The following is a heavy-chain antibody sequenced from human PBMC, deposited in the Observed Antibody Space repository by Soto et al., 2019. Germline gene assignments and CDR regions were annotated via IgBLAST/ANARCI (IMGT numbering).Heavy chain of an antibody. J-gene: IGHJ6*02. Sequence: GESLKISCKGSGYSFTSYWIGWVRQMAGKGLEWMGIIYPGDSDTRYSPSFQGQVTISADKSISTAYLQWSSLKASDTAMYYCARRPVLWFGSQLGVYGMDVWGQGTTFTVSS. CDR2: IYPGDSDT. V-gene: IGHV5-51*01. D-gene: IGHD3-10*01. CDR3: ARRPVLWFGSQLGVYGMDV. CDR1: GYSFTSYW.